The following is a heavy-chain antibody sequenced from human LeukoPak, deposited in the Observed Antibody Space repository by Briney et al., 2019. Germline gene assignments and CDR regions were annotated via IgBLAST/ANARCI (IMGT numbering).Heavy chain of an antibody. V-gene: IGHV3-21*01. CDR2: ISSSSSYI. D-gene: IGHD5-18*01. CDR3: ARGLVGWIQLWLHFDY. J-gene: IGHJ4*02. CDR1: GFTFSSYS. Sequence: PGGSLRLSCAASGFTFSSYSMNWVRQAPGKGLEWVSSISSSSSYIYYADSVKGRFTISRDNAKSSLYLQMNSLRAEDTAVYYCARGLVGWIQLWLHFDYWGQGTLVTVSS.